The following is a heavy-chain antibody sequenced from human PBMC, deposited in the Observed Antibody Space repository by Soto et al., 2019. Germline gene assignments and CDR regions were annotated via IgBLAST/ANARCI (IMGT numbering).Heavy chain of an antibody. CDR3: ARDYSAYDSSGYPDY. Sequence: GSLRLSCAASGFTFSSYGMHWVRQAPGKGLEWVAVIWYDGSNKYYADSVKGRFTISRDNSKNTLYLQMNSLRAEDTAVYYCARDYSAYDSSGYPDYWGQGTLVTVSS. J-gene: IGHJ4*02. V-gene: IGHV3-33*01. D-gene: IGHD3-22*01. CDR1: GFTFSSYG. CDR2: IWYDGSNK.